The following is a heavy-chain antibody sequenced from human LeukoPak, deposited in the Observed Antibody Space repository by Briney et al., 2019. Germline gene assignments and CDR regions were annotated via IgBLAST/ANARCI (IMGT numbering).Heavy chain of an antibody. Sequence: GGSLRFSCAASGFTFSDFYMDWIRQAPGKGLEWVAHISSSGRTTHYADSVKGRFTISRDNAKNSLSLQMNSLRAEDTAVYYCASGVILTLFDYWGLGTLVTVSS. V-gene: IGHV3-11*01. CDR2: ISSSGRTT. CDR1: GFTFSDFY. D-gene: IGHD3-16*02. CDR3: ASGVILTLFDY. J-gene: IGHJ4*02.